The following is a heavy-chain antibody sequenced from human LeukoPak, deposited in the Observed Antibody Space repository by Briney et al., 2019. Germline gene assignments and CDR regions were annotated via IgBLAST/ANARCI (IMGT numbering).Heavy chain of an antibody. D-gene: IGHD3-3*01. CDR2: INPTSGGT. Sequence: GASVKVSCGASGYTFIDYYIYWMRQAPGQGLEWMGWINPTSGGTNYAQKFQGRVTMTRDTSISTAYMELSGLRSDDTAVYYCARLAVFPLWGQGTLVTVSS. J-gene: IGHJ4*02. V-gene: IGHV1-2*02. CDR1: GYTFIDYY. CDR3: ARLAVFPL.